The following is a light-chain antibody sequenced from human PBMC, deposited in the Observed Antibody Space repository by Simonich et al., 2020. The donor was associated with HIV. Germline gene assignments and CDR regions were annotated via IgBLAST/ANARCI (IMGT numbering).Light chain of an antibody. Sequence: QPVLTQPPSASASLGASVTLTCTLSSGYSNYKVDGYPQRPGMGPRFVRRVGTGGIVGSKGDGIPDRFSVLGSGLNRYLTIKNIQEEDESDYHCGADHGSGSNFVLVFGGGTRLTVL. V-gene: IGLV9-49*01. CDR1: SGYSNYK. J-gene: IGLJ3*02. CDR2: VGTGGIVG. CDR3: GADHGSGSNFVLV.